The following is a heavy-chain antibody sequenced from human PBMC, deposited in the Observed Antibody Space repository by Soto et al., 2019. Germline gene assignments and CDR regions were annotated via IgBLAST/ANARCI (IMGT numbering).Heavy chain of an antibody. Sequence: SETLSLTCTVSGGYISSGGYYWSWIRQHPGKGLEWIGYIYYSGSTYYNPSLKSRVTISVDTSKNQFSLKLSSVTAADTAVYYCARSDPYSSSWYYFDYWGQGTLVTVSS. J-gene: IGHJ4*02. CDR1: GGYISSGGYY. CDR2: IYYSGST. V-gene: IGHV4-31*03. CDR3: ARSDPYSSSWYYFDY. D-gene: IGHD6-13*01.